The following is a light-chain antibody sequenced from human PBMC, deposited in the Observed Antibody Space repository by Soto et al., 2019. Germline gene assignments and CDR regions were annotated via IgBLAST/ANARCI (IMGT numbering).Light chain of an antibody. CDR1: QSVSSTY. Sequence: EIVLTQSPGTLSLSPGERATLSCRASQSVSSTYLAWYQQKPGQAPRILIYGASSRSTGIPDGFSGSGSGTDFTLTISRLEPEDVAVYYCQHYASSPLFTLGPGTKVDIK. CDR3: QHYASSPLFT. CDR2: GAS. J-gene: IGKJ3*01. V-gene: IGKV3-20*01.